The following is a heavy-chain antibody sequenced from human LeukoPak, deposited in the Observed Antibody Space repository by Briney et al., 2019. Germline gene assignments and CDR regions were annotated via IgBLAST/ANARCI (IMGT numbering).Heavy chain of an antibody. CDR1: GGSISSYY. J-gene: IGHJ4*02. Sequence: PSETLSLTCTVSGGSISSYYWSWIRQPPGKGLEWIGYIYYSGSTTYNPSLKSRVTISVDTSKNQLSLKLSSVTAADTAVYYCARRGYYYDSSGYYYFDYWGQGTLVTVSS. V-gene: IGHV4-59*01. D-gene: IGHD3-22*01. CDR2: IYYSGST. CDR3: ARRGYYYDSSGYYYFDY.